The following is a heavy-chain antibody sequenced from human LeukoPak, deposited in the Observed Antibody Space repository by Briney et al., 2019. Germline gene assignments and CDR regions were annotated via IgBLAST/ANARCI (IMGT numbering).Heavy chain of an antibody. J-gene: IGHJ2*01. CDR3: ARVRHYDSSGPFDL. V-gene: IGHV3-7*02. Sequence: GGSLRLSCAASGFTFDTYWMTWVRQAPGKGLEWVASIKQDGSEKYYVDSVKGRFTISRDNAKSSLYLQMNSLRAEDTAVYYCARVRHYDSSGPFDLWGRGTLVTVSS. CDR2: IKQDGSEK. CDR1: GFTFDTYW. D-gene: IGHD3-22*01.